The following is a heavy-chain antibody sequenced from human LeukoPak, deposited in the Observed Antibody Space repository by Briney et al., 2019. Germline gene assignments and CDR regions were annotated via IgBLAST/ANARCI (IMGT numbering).Heavy chain of an antibody. J-gene: IGHJ4*02. Sequence: GGSLRLSCAASGFTFDDYGMSWVRQAPGQGLEWVSSFGGNNAGIYYADSVKGRFTISRDNSKNTLYLQMDSLRAEDTAVYYCAKDRGSGWYFDYWGQGTLVTVAS. D-gene: IGHD6-19*01. CDR3: AKDRGSGWYFDY. CDR1: GFTFDDYG. V-gene: IGHV3-23*01. CDR2: FGGNNAGI.